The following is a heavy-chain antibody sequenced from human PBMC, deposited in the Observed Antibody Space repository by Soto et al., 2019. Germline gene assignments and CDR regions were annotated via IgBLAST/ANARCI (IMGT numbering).Heavy chain of an antibody. Sequence: SETLSLTCTVPGGSISSYYWSWIRQPAGKGLECIGRIYTSGSTNYNPSLKSRVTMSVDTSKNQFSLKLSSVTAADTAVYSCARAELTIFGVIISGYGMDVWGQGTTVTVCS. CDR2: IYTSGST. CDR1: GGSISSYY. V-gene: IGHV4-4*07. D-gene: IGHD3-3*01. CDR3: ARAELTIFGVIISGYGMDV. J-gene: IGHJ6*02.